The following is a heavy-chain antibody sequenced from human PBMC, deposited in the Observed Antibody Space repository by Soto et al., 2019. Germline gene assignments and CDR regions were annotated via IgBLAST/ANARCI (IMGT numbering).Heavy chain of an antibody. CDR2: INHSGST. D-gene: IGHD6-19*01. Sequence: PSETLSLTCTVSGGSISSGGYYWSWIRQPPGKGLEWIGEINHSGSTNYNPSLKSRVTISVDTSKNQFSLKLSSVTAADTAVYYCARRFKGIAVAAPGGYFDYWGQGTLVTVSS. CDR3: ARRFKGIAVAAPGGYFDY. J-gene: IGHJ4*02. V-gene: IGHV4-39*07. CDR1: GGSISSGGYY.